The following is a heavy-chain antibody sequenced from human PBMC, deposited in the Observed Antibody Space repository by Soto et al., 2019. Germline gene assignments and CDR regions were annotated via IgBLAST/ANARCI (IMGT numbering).Heavy chain of an antibody. CDR3: ARDQVVAAARMFDY. CDR1: GFTFSSYA. J-gene: IGHJ4*02. Sequence: GGSLRLSCAASGFTFSSYAMSWVRQAPGKGLEWVSAISGSGGSTYYADSVKGRFTISRDNSKNTLYLQVNSLRAEDTAVYSCARDQVVAAARMFDYWGQGTLVTV. D-gene: IGHD2-15*01. V-gene: IGHV3-23*01. CDR2: ISGSGGST.